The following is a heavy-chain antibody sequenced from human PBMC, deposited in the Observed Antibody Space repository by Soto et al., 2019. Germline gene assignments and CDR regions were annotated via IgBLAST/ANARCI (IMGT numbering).Heavy chain of an antibody. CDR2: IYYSGST. D-gene: IGHD3-10*01. Sequence: PSETLSLTCTVSGGSISSGDYYWSWIRQPPGTGLEWIGYIYYSGSTYYNPSLKSRVTISVDTSKNQFSLKLSPVTAADTAVYYCARIRGVISYRFDPWGQGTLVTVSS. CDR3: ARIRGVISYRFDP. V-gene: IGHV4-30-4*01. J-gene: IGHJ5*02. CDR1: GGSISSGDYY.